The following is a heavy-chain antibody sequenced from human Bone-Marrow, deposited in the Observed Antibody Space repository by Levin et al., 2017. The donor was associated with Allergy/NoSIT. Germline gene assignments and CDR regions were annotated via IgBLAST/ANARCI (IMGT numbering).Heavy chain of an antibody. CDR3: ARDAGDVMDY. V-gene: IGHV4-61*08. J-gene: IGHJ4*02. D-gene: IGHD5-24*01. CDR2: INFSGNT. CDR1: GASVSHDAYA. Sequence: SETLSLTCTVSGASVSHDAYAWNWIRQAPGKGLEWIGQINFSGNTNYNPSFESRLAMSIDTSKNRFSLNLHSVTAADTALYYCARDAGDVMDYWGQGTLVTVSS.